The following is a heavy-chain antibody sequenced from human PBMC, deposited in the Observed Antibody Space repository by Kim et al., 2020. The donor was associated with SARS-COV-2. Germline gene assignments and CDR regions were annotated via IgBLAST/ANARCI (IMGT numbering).Heavy chain of an antibody. CDR3: ARHVDTPLVDDC. J-gene: IGHJ4*02. D-gene: IGHD5-18*01. Sequence: PRKGLGRMANINYRGTTYYNPLRKRRVTISVDTSKNQLYLQLRSVTAAETAGYYCARHVDTPLVDDCWGQGTLVTVPS. V-gene: IGHV4-31*02. CDR2: INYRGTT.